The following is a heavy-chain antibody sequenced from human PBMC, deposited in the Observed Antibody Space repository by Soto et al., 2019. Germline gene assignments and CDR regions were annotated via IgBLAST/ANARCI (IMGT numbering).Heavy chain of an antibody. CDR3: ARIEMASIK. Sequence: SETLSLTCSVSGASIRSGGYYWSWLRQSPGNGLEWIGHIYYTGSTFYSPSLKSRLTISLVTSKNQFSLDLRSVTAADTAMYYCARIEMASIKWGRGTLVTVSS. CDR1: GASIRSGGYY. V-gene: IGHV4-31*03. J-gene: IGHJ4*02. CDR2: IYYTGST.